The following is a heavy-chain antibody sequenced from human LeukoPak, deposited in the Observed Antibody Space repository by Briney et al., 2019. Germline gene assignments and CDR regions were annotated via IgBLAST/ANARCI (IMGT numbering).Heavy chain of an antibody. CDR2: INPNSGGT. D-gene: IGHD3-22*01. CDR1: GHTFSDYY. CDR3: AGVYYDGSGSFDY. J-gene: IGHJ4*02. V-gene: IGHV1-2*02. Sequence: GASVKVSCKASGHTFSDYYMHWVRQAPGQGLEWMGWINPNSGGTKYAQKFQGRVTMTRDTSISTAYMELSRLRSDDTAVYYCAGVYYDGSGSFDYWGQGTLVTVSS.